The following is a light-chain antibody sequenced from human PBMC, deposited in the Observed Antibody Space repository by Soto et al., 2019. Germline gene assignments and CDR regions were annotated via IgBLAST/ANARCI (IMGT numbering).Light chain of an antibody. Sequence: AIQLTQSPSSLSASVGDRVTITCRASQGISSALAWYQQKPGKAPELLIYDASSLESGVPSRVTGSGSGTDFTLTISSLQHEDVATYYCQQFNSYAITFCQGTRLEIK. CDR2: DAS. CDR3: QQFNSYAIT. V-gene: IGKV1-13*02. J-gene: IGKJ5*01. CDR1: QGISSA.